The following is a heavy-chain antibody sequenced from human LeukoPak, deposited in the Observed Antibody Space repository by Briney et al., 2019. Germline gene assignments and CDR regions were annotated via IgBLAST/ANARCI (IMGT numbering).Heavy chain of an antibody. D-gene: IGHD3-3*01. Sequence: GGSLRLSCAAFGFSFSSYTMNWVRQTPGKGLECVSSISGSSSYIYYADSVKGRFTISRDNAKNSLFLQMNSLRAEDTAVYYCARDRSAEYYFDYWGQGTLVTVSA. J-gene: IGHJ4*02. V-gene: IGHV3-21*01. CDR2: ISGSSSYI. CDR1: GFSFSSYT. CDR3: ARDRSAEYYFDY.